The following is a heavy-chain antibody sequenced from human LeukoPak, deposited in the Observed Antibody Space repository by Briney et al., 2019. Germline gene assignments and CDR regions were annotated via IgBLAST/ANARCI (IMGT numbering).Heavy chain of an antibody. J-gene: IGHJ4*02. CDR1: GFTISSYW. Sequence: PGGSLRLSCVASGFTISSYWMHWVRQAPGKGLEWVANIKQDGSEEYYVDSVKGRFTISRDNAKNSLYLQMNSLRAEDTAVYYCARNFDYWGQGTLVTVSS. V-gene: IGHV3-7*03. CDR2: IKQDGSEE. CDR3: ARNFDY.